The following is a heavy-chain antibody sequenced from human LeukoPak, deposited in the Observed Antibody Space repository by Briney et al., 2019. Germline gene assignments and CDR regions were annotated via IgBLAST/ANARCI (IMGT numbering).Heavy chain of an antibody. D-gene: IGHD3-22*01. CDR2: IWYDGSNK. J-gene: IGHJ4*02. CDR3: AKDCYYDSSGYYGN. Sequence: SGGSLRLSCAASGFTFSSYGMHWVRQAPGKGLEWVAVIWYDGSNKYYADSVKGRFTISRDNSKNTLYLQMNSLRAEDTAVYYCAKDCYYDSSGYYGNWGQGTLVTVSS. CDR1: GFTFSSYG. V-gene: IGHV3-33*06.